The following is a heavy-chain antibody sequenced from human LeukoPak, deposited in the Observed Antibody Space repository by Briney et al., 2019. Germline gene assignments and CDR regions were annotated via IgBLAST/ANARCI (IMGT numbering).Heavy chain of an antibody. CDR1: GDSISSYY. Sequence: PSETLSLTCTVSGDSISSYYWSWIRQTPGKGLEWIGYIYYSGSTNYNPSLKSRVTISVDTSKNQFSLRLSSVTAADTAVYYCARHLRGYTHGPFDYWGQGTLVTVSS. CDR2: IYYSGST. V-gene: IGHV4-59*01. J-gene: IGHJ4*02. CDR3: ARHLRGYTHGPFDY. D-gene: IGHD5-18*01.